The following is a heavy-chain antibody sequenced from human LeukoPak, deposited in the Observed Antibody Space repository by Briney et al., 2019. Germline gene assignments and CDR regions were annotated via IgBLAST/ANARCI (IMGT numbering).Heavy chain of an antibody. J-gene: IGHJ4*02. V-gene: IGHV3-23*01. Sequence: LPGGSLRLSCAASGFTFSSYAMSWVGQAPGKGLEWVSAISGSGGSTYYADSVKGRFTISRDNSKNTLFLQMNSPRAEDTAVYYCARDISQQVADYWGQGTLVTVSS. CDR1: GFTFSSYA. CDR2: ISGSGGST. CDR3: ARDISQQVADY. D-gene: IGHD6-13*01.